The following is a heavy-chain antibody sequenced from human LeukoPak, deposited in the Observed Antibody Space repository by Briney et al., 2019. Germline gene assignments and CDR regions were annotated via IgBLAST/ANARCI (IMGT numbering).Heavy chain of an antibody. CDR3: ANDLGYIQLNLG. CDR1: GFTFSSYA. CDR2: ISYDGSNK. D-gene: IGHD1-1*01. V-gene: IGHV3-30*04. Sequence: PGGSLRLSWAASGFTFSSYAMHWVRQAPGKGLEWVAVISYDGSNKYYADSVKGRFTISRDNSRNTVYLQMNSLRAEDTAVYYCANDLGYIQLNLGRGQGTLVTVSS. J-gene: IGHJ4*02.